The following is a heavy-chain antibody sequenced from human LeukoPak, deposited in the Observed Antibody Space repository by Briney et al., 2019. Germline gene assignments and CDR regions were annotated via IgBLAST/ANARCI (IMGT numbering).Heavy chain of an antibody. CDR2: ISYDGSNK. CDR1: GFTFSSYA. Sequence: PGGSLRLSCAASGFTFSSYAMHWVRQAPGKGLEWVAVISYDGSNKYYADSVKGRFTISRDNAKNSLYLQMNSLRAEDTAVYYCARDALYCSSTSCPYYYYYYYMDVWGKGTTVTVSS. V-gene: IGHV3-30-3*01. CDR3: ARDALYCSSTSCPYYYYYYYMDV. D-gene: IGHD2-2*01. J-gene: IGHJ6*03.